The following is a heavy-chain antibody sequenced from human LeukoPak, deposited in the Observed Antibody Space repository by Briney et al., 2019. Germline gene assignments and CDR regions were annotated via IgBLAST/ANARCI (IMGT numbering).Heavy chain of an antibody. CDR1: GLTFSSYA. D-gene: IGHD6-19*01. Sequence: GGSVTLSCALSGLTFSSYAVRWVRQAPGGGLEWSSAISGSGGSTYYADSVKGRFTISRDNSKNTLYLQMNSLRAEDTAVYYCASYSSGWDAFDIWGQGTMVTVSS. CDR3: ASYSSGWDAFDI. J-gene: IGHJ3*02. CDR2: ISGSGGST. V-gene: IGHV3-23*01.